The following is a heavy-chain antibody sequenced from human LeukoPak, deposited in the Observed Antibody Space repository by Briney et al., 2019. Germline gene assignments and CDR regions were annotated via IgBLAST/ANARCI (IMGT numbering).Heavy chain of an antibody. CDR2: IYSSGST. D-gene: IGHD3-3*01. V-gene: IGHV4-38-2*01. CDR3: ARRKTLFWYFDY. Sequence: ASETLSLTCAVSGYSISSGCSWDWIRQSPGKGLEWIGNIYSSGSTYYNPSLKSRVTISVDTSKNQFSLSLNSVTAADTAVYYCARRKTLFWYFDYWGQGTLVTVSS. J-gene: IGHJ4*02. CDR1: GYSISSGCS.